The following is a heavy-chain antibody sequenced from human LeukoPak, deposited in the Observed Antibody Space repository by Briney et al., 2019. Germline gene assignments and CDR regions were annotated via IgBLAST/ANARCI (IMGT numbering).Heavy chain of an antibody. CDR3: ARGGSSGPEGWFDP. CDR2: ISPYNGNT. J-gene: IGHJ5*02. V-gene: IGHV1-18*01. CDR1: GYTFTNYG. D-gene: IGHD6-19*01. Sequence: ASVKVSCKASGYTFTNYGITWVRQAPGQGLEWMGWISPYNGNTKYAQKVQGRVTMTTDTSTSTAYMELRSLRSDDTAVYYCARGGSSGPEGWFDPWAQETLVTVSS.